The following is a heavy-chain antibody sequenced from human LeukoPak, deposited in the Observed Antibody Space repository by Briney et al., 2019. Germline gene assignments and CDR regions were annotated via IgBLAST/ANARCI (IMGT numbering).Heavy chain of an antibody. Sequence: GGSLRLSCAASGFTFDDYAMHWVRQAPGKGLEWVSLLSGDGGSTYYADSVKGRFTISRDNSKNSLYLQMNSLRTEDTALYYCAKGRGYSGYDFFDYWGQGTLVTVSS. CDR2: LSGDGGST. V-gene: IGHV3-43*02. CDR1: GFTFDDYA. D-gene: IGHD5-12*01. CDR3: AKGRGYSGYDFFDY. J-gene: IGHJ4*02.